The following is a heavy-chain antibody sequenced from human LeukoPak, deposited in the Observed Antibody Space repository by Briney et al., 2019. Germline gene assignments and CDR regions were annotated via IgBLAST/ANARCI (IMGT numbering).Heavy chain of an antibody. V-gene: IGHV4-39*01. CDR2: IYYSGST. J-gene: IGHJ5*02. CDR1: GGSISSSSYY. D-gene: IGHD2-2*01. CDR3: AIHIVVVPAAKKNWFDP. Sequence: PSETLSLTCTVSGGSISSSSYYWGWIRQPPGKGLEWIGSIYYSGSTYYNPSLKSRVTISVDTSKNQFSLKLSSVTAADTAVYYCAIHIVVVPAAKKNWFDPWGQGTLVTVSS.